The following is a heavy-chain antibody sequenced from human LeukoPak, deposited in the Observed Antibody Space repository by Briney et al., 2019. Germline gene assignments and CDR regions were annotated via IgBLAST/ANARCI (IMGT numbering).Heavy chain of an antibody. D-gene: IGHD4-17*01. J-gene: IGHJ5*02. Sequence: SETLSLTCTVSGGSFSSYYWSWIRQPPGKGLEWIGYIYYSGSTNYNPSLKSRVTISVDTSKNQLSLKLSSVTAADTAVYYCARAADYGDYNWFDPWGQGTLVTVSS. CDR2: IYYSGST. CDR1: GGSFSSYY. CDR3: ARAADYGDYNWFDP. V-gene: IGHV4-59*01.